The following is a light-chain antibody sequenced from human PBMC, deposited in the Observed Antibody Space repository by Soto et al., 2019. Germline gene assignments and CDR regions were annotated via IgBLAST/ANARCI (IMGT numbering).Light chain of an antibody. V-gene: IGKV1-5*01. CDR2: DAS. Sequence: DIQMTQSPSTLSASVGDRVTITCRASQSFTSWLAWYHQKPGKAPKLLIYDASSLESGVPSRFSGSGSGTEFTLTISSLQPDDFATYYCQQYNSYSLTWTFGQGTMVEIK. CDR1: QSFTSW. CDR3: QQYNSYSLTWT. J-gene: IGKJ1*01.